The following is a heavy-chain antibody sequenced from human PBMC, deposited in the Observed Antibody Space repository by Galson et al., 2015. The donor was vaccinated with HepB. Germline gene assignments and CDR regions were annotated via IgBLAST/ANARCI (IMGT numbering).Heavy chain of an antibody. CDR1: GYTFTSYG. D-gene: IGHD2-2*01. V-gene: IGHV1-18*04. CDR3: ARGDIVVVPAAKGYYYYGMDV. CDR2: ISAYNGNT. Sequence: QSGAEVKKPGESLKVSCKASGYTFTSYGISWVRQAPGQGLEWMGWISAYNGNTNYAQKLQGRVTMTTDTSTSTAYMELRSLRSDDTAVYYCARGDIVVVPAAKGYYYYGMDVWGQGTTVTVSS. J-gene: IGHJ6*02.